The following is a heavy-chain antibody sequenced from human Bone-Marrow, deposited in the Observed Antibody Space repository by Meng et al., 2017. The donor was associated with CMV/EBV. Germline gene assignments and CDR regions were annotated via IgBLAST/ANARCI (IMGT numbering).Heavy chain of an antibody. V-gene: IGHV3-48*04. CDR2: IGVGSRTI. D-gene: IGHD4-23*01. J-gene: IGHJ6*02. CDR3: AREIGNYDYYSGMDV. Sequence: GGSLRLSCAASEFSFNTYSMTWVRQAPGKGLEWVSYIGVGSRTIYYADSVKGRFTIIRDNAKNSLYLQMNSLRAEDTAVYYCAREIGNYDYYSGMDVWGQGTTVTVSS. CDR1: EFSFNTYS.